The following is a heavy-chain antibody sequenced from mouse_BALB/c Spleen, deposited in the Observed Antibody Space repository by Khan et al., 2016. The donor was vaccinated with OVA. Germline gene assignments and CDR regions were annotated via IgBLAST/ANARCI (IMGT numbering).Heavy chain of an antibody. CDR1: GFSLTNYG. D-gene: IGHD2-10*01. CDR3: ARQSYYHYNIIDY. Sequence: QVQLKESGPGLAAPSQSLSITCTISGFSLTNYGIHWVRQPPGKGLEWLGVIWPDGTTTYNSDLKSRLTITKDNSPSQVFLKMNSLQTDDTAIYFCARQSYYHYNIIDYWGQGTSVTVSS. V-gene: IGHV2-6-1*01. CDR2: IWPDGTT. J-gene: IGHJ4*01.